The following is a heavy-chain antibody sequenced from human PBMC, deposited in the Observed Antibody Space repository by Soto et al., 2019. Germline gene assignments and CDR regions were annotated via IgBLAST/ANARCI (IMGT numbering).Heavy chain of an antibody. CDR1: GYTFTSYD. Sequence: QVQLVQSGAEVKKPGASVKVSCKASGYTFTSYDINWVRQATGQGLAWMGWMNPNSGNTGYAQKFQGRITLTRNTSISTDYMELSSLRSEDTAVYYGARGSKGSSWYAYWFDPWGQGTLVTVSS. CDR3: ARGSKGSSWYAYWFDP. D-gene: IGHD6-13*01. J-gene: IGHJ5*02. V-gene: IGHV1-8*01. CDR2: MNPNSGNT.